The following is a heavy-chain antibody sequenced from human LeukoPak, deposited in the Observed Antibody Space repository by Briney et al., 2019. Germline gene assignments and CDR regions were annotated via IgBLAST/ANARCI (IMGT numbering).Heavy chain of an antibody. J-gene: IGHJ4*02. CDR1: GGSVSSGTYY. CDR3: ARQMYYYDSSGYYYDPLDY. Sequence: SETLSLTCTVSGGSVSSGTYYWSWIRQPPGKGLEWIGYIYYSGTTNYNPSLKSRVTISVDTSKNQFSLKLSSVTAADTAMYYCARQMYYYDSSGYYYDPLDYWGQGTLVTVSS. D-gene: IGHD3-22*01. V-gene: IGHV4-61*01. CDR2: IYYSGTT.